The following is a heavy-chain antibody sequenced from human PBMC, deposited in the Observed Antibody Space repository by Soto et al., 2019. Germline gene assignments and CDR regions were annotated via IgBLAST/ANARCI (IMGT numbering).Heavy chain of an antibody. D-gene: IGHD3-9*01. Sequence: GGSLRLSCAASGFTFSDAWINWVRQAQGKGLEWVGRIKSKIDGGTRDCTAPVKGRFAISRNDSRDMVNMEMYSLKTDDTAVYYCTTNSLFTGHLVRMDNWGHGTLVTVPS. V-gene: IGHV3-15*07. J-gene: IGHJ4*01. CDR2: IKSKIDGGTR. CDR1: GFTFSDAW. CDR3: TTNSLFTGHLVRMDN.